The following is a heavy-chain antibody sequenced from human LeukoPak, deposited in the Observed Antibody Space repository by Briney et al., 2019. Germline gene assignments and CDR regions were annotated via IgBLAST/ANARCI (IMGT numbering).Heavy chain of an antibody. CDR1: GGSISSSSYY. D-gene: IGHD3-22*01. CDR2: IYYSGST. V-gene: IGHV4-39*01. Sequence: SETLSLTCTVSGGSISSSSYYWGWIRQPRGKGLEWIGSIYYSGSTYYNPSLKSRVTISVDTSKNQFSLKLSSVTAADTAVYYCARGYYYDSSGYPDAFDIRGQGTMVTVSS. J-gene: IGHJ3*02. CDR3: ARGYYYDSSGYPDAFDI.